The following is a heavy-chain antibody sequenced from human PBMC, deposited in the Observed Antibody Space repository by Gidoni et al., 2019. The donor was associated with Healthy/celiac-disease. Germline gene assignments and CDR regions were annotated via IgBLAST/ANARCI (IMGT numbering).Heavy chain of an antibody. Sequence: EVQLVESGGGLVKPVGSLRLSCAASGFTFSNAWMNWVRQAPGKGLEWVGRIKSKTDGGTTDYAAPVKGRFTISRDDSKNTLYLQMNSLKTEDTAVYYCTTDPRADRSGYYVYWGQGTLVTVSS. V-gene: IGHV3-15*07. J-gene: IGHJ4*02. CDR1: GFTFSNAW. CDR3: TTDPRADRSGYYVY. CDR2: IKSKTDGGTT. D-gene: IGHD3-3*01.